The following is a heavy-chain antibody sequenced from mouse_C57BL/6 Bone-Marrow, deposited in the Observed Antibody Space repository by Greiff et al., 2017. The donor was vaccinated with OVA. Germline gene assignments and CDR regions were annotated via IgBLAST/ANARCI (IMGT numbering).Heavy chain of an antibody. V-gene: IGHV1-50*01. CDR1: GYTFTSYW. Sequence: VQLQQPGAELVKPGASVKLSCKASGYTFTSYWMQWVKQRPGQGLEWIGEIDPSDSYTNYNQKFKGKATLTVDTSSSTAYMLLISLTSEDSAVYYCASGNYPGYFDYWGQGTTLTVSS. J-gene: IGHJ2*01. D-gene: IGHD2-1*01. CDR2: IDPSDSYT. CDR3: ASGNYPGYFDY.